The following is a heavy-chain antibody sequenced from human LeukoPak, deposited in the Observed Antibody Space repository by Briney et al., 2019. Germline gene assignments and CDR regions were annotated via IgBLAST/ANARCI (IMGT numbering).Heavy chain of an antibody. J-gene: IGHJ2*01. CDR3: ARDGRADYYGSGNPPRYWYFDL. D-gene: IGHD3-10*01. V-gene: IGHV3-48*02. Sequence: GGSLRLSCAASGFTFSSYSMNWVRQAPGKGLEWVSYISSSSSTISYADSVKGRFTISRDNAKNSLYLQMNSLRDEDTAVYYCARDGRADYYGSGNPPRYWYFDLWGRGTLVTVSS. CDR2: ISSSSSTI. CDR1: GFTFSSYS.